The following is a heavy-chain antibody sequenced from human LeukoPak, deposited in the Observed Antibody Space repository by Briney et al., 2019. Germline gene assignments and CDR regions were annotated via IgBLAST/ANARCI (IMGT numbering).Heavy chain of an antibody. CDR1: GGSFSGYY. CDR2: INHSGST. V-gene: IGHV4-34*01. CDR3: ARGFASWFDP. J-gene: IGHJ5*02. Sequence: SETLSLTCAAYGGSFSGYYWSWIRQPPGKGLEWIGEINHSGSTNYNPSLKSRVTISVDTSKNQFSLRLSSVTAADTAVYYCARGFASWFDPWGQGTLVTVSS.